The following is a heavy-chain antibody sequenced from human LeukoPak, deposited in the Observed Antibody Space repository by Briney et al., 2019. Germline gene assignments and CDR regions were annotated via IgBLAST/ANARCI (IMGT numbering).Heavy chain of an antibody. V-gene: IGHV1-2*02. CDR3: ARTLGVVTARRPFDP. J-gene: IGHJ5*02. CDR1: GYTFTGYY. D-gene: IGHD2-21*02. Sequence: VASVKVSCKASGYTFTGYYMHWVRQAPGQGLEWMGWINPNSGGTNYAQKLQGRVTMTTDTSTSTAYMELRSLRSDDTAVYYCARTLGVVTARRPFDPWGQGTLVTVSS. CDR2: INPNSGGT.